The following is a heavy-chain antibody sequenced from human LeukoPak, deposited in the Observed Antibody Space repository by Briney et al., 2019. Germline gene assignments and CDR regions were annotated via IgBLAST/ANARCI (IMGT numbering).Heavy chain of an antibody. J-gene: IGHJ4*02. D-gene: IGHD6-13*01. V-gene: IGHV1-24*01. Sequence: GASVKVSCKVSGYTLTELSMHWVRQAPGKGLEWMGGFDPEDGETIYAQKFQGRVTMTEDTSTDTAYMELSSLRSEDTAVYYCASRVKNPRQLVQGSPFDYWGQGTLVTVSS. CDR3: ASRVKNPRQLVQGSPFDY. CDR2: FDPEDGET. CDR1: GYTLTELS.